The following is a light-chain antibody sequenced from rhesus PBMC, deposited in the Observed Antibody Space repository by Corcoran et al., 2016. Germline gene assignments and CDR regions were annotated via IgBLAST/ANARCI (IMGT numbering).Light chain of an antibody. CDR3: QQYSNWPLT. J-gene: IGKJ4*01. V-gene: IGKV3-42*03. CDR1: QSVSSS. CDR2: GAS. Sequence: EIVMTQSPATLSLSPGERATLSCRASQSVSSSLAWYQQNPGQAPRLLIYGASSRATGIPDRFSGSGSGTEVTLTISSLEPEDFAVYYCQQYSNWPLTFGGGTKVEIK.